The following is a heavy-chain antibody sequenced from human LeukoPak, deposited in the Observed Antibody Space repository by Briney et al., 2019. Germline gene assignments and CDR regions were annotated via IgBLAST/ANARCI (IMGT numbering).Heavy chain of an antibody. V-gene: IGHV4-59*01. CDR2: IYYSGST. Sequence: SETLSLTCTVSGGSISSYYWSWIRQPPGKGLEWIGYIYYSGSTNYNPSLKSRVTISVDTSKNQFSLKLSSVTAADTAVYYCARVGPGYHAFDIWGQGTMVTVSS. J-gene: IGHJ3*02. CDR3: ARVGPGYHAFDI. CDR1: GGSISSYY. D-gene: IGHD6-13*01.